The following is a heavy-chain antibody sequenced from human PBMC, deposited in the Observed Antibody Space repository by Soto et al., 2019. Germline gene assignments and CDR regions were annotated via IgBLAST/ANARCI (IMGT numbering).Heavy chain of an antibody. V-gene: IGHV1-18*01. CDR2: LSADNGDT. J-gene: IGHJ3*01. Sequence: QVQLVQSGAEVKKPGASVRVSCKTSGYTFINYGITWLRQAPEQGLEWVGWLSADNGDTSSSEKLQDRFTMTTDTSTNTVYMDLRSLTSDDTAAYYCARWRAIVGGADALDVWGQGTMVIVSS. CDR3: ARWRAIVGGADALDV. D-gene: IGHD1-26*01. CDR1: GYTFINYG.